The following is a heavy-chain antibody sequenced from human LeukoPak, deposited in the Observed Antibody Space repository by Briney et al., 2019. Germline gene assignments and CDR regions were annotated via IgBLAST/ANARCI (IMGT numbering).Heavy chain of an antibody. D-gene: IGHD2-15*01. CDR2: IWYDGTNE. V-gene: IGHV3-33*01. CDR3: ARVPYCGGGRCSSWIDH. J-gene: IGHJ4*02. CDR1: GFIFSSYG. Sequence: GRSLRLSCAASGFIFSSYGMHWVRQAPGKGLEWVALIWYDGTNEYYTDSVKGRFTISRANSKNTLYLQMNSLRAEDTAVYYCARVPYCGGGRCSSWIDHWGQGTLVTVSS.